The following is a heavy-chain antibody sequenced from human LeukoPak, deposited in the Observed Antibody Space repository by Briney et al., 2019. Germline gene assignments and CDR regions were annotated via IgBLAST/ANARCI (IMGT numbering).Heavy chain of an antibody. CDR1: GFTFSSYS. CDR3: ARLRAPYDAFDI. J-gene: IGHJ3*02. CDR2: ITSSSSYI. Sequence: PGGSLRLSCAASGFTFSSYSMNWVRQAPGKGLEWVSSITSSSSYIYYADSVKGRFTISRDNGKKSLYLQMNSLRTEDTAVYYCARLRAPYDAFDIWGQGTVVTVSS. V-gene: IGHV3-21*04. D-gene: IGHD1-26*01.